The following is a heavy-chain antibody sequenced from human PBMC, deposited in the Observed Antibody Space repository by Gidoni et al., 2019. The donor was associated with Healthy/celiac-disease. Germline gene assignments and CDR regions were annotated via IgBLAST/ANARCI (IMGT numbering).Heavy chain of an antibody. CDR3: ARFRVDYYYYMDV. Sequence: EVQLVESGGGLVKPGGSLRLSCAASRFTFSSYSMNWVRQAPGKGLEWVSAISSSSSYIYYADSVKGRFTISRDNAKNSLYLQMNSLRAEDTAVYYCARFRVDYYYYMDVWGKGTTVTVSS. CDR1: RFTFSSYS. V-gene: IGHV3-21*01. CDR2: ISSSSSYI. D-gene: IGHD3-10*01. J-gene: IGHJ6*03.